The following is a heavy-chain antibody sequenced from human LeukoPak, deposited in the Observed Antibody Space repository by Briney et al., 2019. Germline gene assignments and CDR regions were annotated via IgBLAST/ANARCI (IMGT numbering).Heavy chain of an antibody. Sequence: GGTLRLSCAASGFTFNKYGMSWVRQAPGKGLQWVSAISGDGKDRDYPDSVKGRFTISRDNSKNTLYLQMNSLRAEDTAVYYCARTILEYSISSGYMDVWGKGTTVSVSS. CDR3: ARTILEYSISSGYMDV. V-gene: IGHV3-23*01. CDR1: GFTFNKYG. J-gene: IGHJ6*03. D-gene: IGHD6-6*01. CDR2: ISGDGKDR.